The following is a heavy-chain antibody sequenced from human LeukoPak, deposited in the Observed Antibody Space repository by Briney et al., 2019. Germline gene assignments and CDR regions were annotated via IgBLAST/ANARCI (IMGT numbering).Heavy chain of an antibody. CDR1: GGSISSSSYY. CDR3: AREPQNYYGSGSYYSRFDP. CDR2: IYYSGST. Sequence: KPSETLSLTCSVSGGSISSSSYYWDWIRQPPGKGLEWIGSIYYSGSTYYNPSLKSRVTISVDTSKNQFSLKLSSVTAADTAVYYCAREPQNYYGSGSYYSRFDPWGQGTLVTVSS. V-gene: IGHV4-39*07. J-gene: IGHJ5*02. D-gene: IGHD3-10*01.